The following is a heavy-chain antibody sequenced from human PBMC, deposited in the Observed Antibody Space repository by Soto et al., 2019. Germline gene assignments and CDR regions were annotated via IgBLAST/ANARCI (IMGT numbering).Heavy chain of an antibody. Sequence: PSETLSLTCTVPGGSVSSGSYYWSWIRQHPGKGLEWVGYVYYSGSTYYNPSLESRVFISVDTSKNHFSLKLTSVTAADTAVYYCARVLTGYYYYGMDVWGQGTTVTVSS. V-gene: IGHV4-31*03. D-gene: IGHD3-16*01. J-gene: IGHJ6*02. CDR3: ARVLTGYYYYGMDV. CDR1: GGSVSSGSYY. CDR2: VYYSGST.